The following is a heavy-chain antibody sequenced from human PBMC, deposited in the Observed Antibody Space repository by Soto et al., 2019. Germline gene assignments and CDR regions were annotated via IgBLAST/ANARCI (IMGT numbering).Heavy chain of an antibody. CDR1: GFAVSSYA. CDR3: AKGSGGSAYSSFGS. CDR2: LDNSGDKA. D-gene: IGHD2-15*01. J-gene: IGHJ4*02. V-gene: IGHV3-23*01. Sequence: PGGSLRLSCAASGFAVSSYAMAWVRQAPGKGLECVSILDNSGDKAYYADSVKGRFTISRDTSKNTLSLQVSSLRVEDTAVYYCAKGSGGSAYSSFGSWGQGVLVTVSS.